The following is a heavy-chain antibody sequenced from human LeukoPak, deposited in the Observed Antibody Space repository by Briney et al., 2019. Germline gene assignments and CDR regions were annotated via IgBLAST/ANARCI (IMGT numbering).Heavy chain of an antibody. Sequence: PSQTLSLTCAVSGGSISSGGYSWSWIRQPPGKGLEWIGYIYHSGSTYYNPSLKSRVTISVDTSKNQFSLKLSSVTAADTAVYYCARDGPDAFDIWGQGTMVTVSS. V-gene: IGHV4-30-2*05. CDR3: ARDGPDAFDI. J-gene: IGHJ3*02. CDR2: IYHSGST. CDR1: GGSISSGGYS.